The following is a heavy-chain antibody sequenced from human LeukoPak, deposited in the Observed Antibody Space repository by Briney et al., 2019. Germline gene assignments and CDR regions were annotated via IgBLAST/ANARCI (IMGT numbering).Heavy chain of an antibody. D-gene: IGHD6-6*01. J-gene: IGHJ4*02. CDR1: GFTFTSYA. V-gene: IGHV3-23*01. CDR2: MSGDGADT. Sequence: GGSLRLSCAASGFTFTSYAINWVRQAPGKGLEWVSIMSGDGADTYYADSVRGRFTISRDTSKNTVYLQMNSLRADDTAVYYCAKETSSSFDYWGQGTLVTVSS. CDR3: AKETSSSFDY.